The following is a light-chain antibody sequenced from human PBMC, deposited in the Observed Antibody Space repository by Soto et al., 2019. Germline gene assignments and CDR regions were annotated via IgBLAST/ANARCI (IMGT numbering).Light chain of an antibody. Sequence: EIVMTQSPATLSVSPGERATLSCRASQSVDINLAWYQKKAGQAPRLLIYGASTRATAIPARFSGSGSGTEFTLTISSLQSEDCAVYFCQHYNNWPWTFGQGTKVDIK. V-gene: IGKV3-15*01. CDR1: QSVDIN. J-gene: IGKJ1*01. CDR2: GAS. CDR3: QHYNNWPWT.